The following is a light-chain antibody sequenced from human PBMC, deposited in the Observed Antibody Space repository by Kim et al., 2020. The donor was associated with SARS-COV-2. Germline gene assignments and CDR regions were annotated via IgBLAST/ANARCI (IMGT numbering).Light chain of an antibody. CDR3: AAWDDSLNGVV. CDR2: NNN. Sequence: GQMVTISCSGSSSNIGSNTVNWYQQLPGTAPKLLIYNNNQRPSGVPDRFSGSKSGTSASLAISGLQSEDEADYYCAAWDDSLNGVVFGGGTQLTVL. J-gene: IGLJ2*01. CDR1: SSNIGSNT. V-gene: IGLV1-44*01.